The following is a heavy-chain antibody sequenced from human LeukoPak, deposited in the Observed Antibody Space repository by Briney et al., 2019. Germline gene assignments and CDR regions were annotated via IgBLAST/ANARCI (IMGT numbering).Heavy chain of an antibody. CDR2: ISAYNGNT. CDR1: GYTFTSYG. V-gene: IGHV1-18*01. Sequence: ASVKVSCKASGYTFTSYGISWVRQAPGQGLEWMGWISAYNGNTNYAQKHQGRVTMTTDTSTSTAYMELRSLRSDDTAVYYCASMVLAAAGFYYFDYWGQGTLVTVSS. CDR3: ASMVLAAAGFYYFDY. J-gene: IGHJ4*02. D-gene: IGHD6-13*01.